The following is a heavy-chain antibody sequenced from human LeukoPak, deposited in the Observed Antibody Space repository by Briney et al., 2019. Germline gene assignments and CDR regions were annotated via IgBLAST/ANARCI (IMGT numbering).Heavy chain of an antibody. D-gene: IGHD1-26*01. CDR3: ARHVSGSYYIYFDY. J-gene: IGHJ4*02. CDR1: GGSISSYY. Sequence: KPSETLSLTCTVSGGSISSYYWSWIRQPLGQGLEWIGYIYYSGSTNYNPSLKSRVTISVDTSKNQFSLKLSSVTAADTAVYYCARHVSGSYYIYFDYWGQGTLVTVSS. CDR2: IYYSGST. V-gene: IGHV4-59*08.